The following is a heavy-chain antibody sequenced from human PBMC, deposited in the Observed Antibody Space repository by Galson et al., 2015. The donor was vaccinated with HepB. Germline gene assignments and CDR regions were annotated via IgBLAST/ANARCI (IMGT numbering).Heavy chain of an antibody. Sequence: SLRLSCAASGFTFSSYAMHWVRQAPGKGLEWVANIKPEGIEKFYVDSVKGRFTISRDNAKNSLYLQMSSLRAEDTAVYYCFSRQSDYWGQGTLVTVSS. V-gene: IGHV3-7*03. CDR1: GFTFSSYA. J-gene: IGHJ4*02. D-gene: IGHD6-19*01. CDR2: IKPEGIEK. CDR3: FSRQSDY.